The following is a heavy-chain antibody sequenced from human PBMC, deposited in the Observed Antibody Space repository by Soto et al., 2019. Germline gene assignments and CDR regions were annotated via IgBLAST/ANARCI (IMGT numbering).Heavy chain of an antibody. J-gene: IGHJ3*02. CDR2: IDPSDSYT. Sequence: PGESLKISCKASGYSFASHWITWVRQMPGKGLKWMGRIDPSDSYTNYSPSFQGHVTISADKSIGTAYVQWSSLKASDTAMYYCARLRYCSTGGCYLDAFEMWGQGTMVTVSS. D-gene: IGHD2-15*01. V-gene: IGHV5-10-1*01. CDR1: GYSFASHW. CDR3: ARLRYCSTGGCYLDAFEM.